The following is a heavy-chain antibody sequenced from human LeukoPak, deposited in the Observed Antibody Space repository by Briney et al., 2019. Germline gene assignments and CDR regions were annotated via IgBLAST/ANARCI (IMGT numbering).Heavy chain of an antibody. V-gene: IGHV3-7*01. Sequence: QAGGSLRLSCAASGFTFSSYWMSWVRQAPGKGLEWVANIKQDGSEKYYVDSVKGRFTNSRDNAKNSLYLQMNSLRAEDTAVYYCARDRAMVRGVILYWGQGTLVTVSS. CDR2: IKQDGSEK. J-gene: IGHJ4*02. CDR1: GFTFSSYW. CDR3: ARDRAMVRGVILY. D-gene: IGHD3-10*01.